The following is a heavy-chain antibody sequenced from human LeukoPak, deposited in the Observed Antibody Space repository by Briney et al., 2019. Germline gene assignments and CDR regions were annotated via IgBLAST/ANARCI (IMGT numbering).Heavy chain of an antibody. CDR1: GVAISSYY. Sequence: SETLSLTCTVSGVAISSYYWSWIRQPPGKELEGIGYIHQSRSTNYTPSLRSPVNISVDSSKNQFSLKLSSVTAADTAVYYCARLGDYYDSSGYDRYAFDIWGQGKMVTVSS. D-gene: IGHD3-22*01. CDR2: IHQSRST. V-gene: IGHV4-59*08. J-gene: IGHJ3*02. CDR3: ARLGDYYDSSGYDRYAFDI.